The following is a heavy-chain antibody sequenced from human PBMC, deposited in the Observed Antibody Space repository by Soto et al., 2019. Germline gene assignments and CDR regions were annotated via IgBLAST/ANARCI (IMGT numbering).Heavy chain of an antibody. D-gene: IGHD3-9*01. CDR2: IKQDGSEK. CDR1: GFTFSSYW. V-gene: IGHV3-7*01. CDR3: ARHPDDEILTGYYEYYFDY. Sequence: GGSLRLSCAASGFTFSSYWMSWVRQAPGKGLEWVANIKQDGSEKYYVGYGKGRFTISRDNAKNSLYLQMNSLRAEDTAVYYCARHPDDEILTGYYEYYFDYWGQGTLVTVSS. J-gene: IGHJ4*02.